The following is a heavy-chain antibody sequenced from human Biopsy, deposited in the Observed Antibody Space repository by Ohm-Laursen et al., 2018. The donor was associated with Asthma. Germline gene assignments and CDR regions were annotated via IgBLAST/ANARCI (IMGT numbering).Heavy chain of an antibody. D-gene: IGHD6-19*01. Sequence: GTLSLTCSVYGGSISSFYWSWIRQSPEKGLEWMGYVYWTGSTNYNPSLKSRITMSVDTSKNRMFLELTSVTAADTAIYYCVRAGRNRQWLVPFDYWGQGKPVTVSS. CDR3: VRAGRNRQWLVPFDY. J-gene: IGHJ4*02. V-gene: IGHV4-59*01. CDR1: GGSISSFY. CDR2: VYWTGST.